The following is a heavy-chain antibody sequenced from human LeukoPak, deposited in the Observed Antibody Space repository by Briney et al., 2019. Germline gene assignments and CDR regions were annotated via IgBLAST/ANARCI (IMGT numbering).Heavy chain of an antibody. Sequence: PGGSLRLSCAASGFTFRTYWMHWVRRAPGKGLVWVSRINGDGINTDYADSVKGRFTVSRDNAKNTLYLQMNSLRAEDTAVYYCARTFGSGSYNYYGMDAWGKGNTVTVSS. D-gene: IGHD3-10*01. CDR1: GFTFRTYW. CDR2: INGDGINT. V-gene: IGHV3-74*01. J-gene: IGHJ6*04. CDR3: ARTFGSGSYNYYGMDA.